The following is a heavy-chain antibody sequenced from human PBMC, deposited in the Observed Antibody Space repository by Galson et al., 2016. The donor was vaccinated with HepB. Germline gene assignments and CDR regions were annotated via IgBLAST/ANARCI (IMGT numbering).Heavy chain of an antibody. CDR2: FYYSGST. V-gene: IGHV4-39*01. J-gene: IGHJ4*02. CDR3: TSRDITGSTAAHN. CDR1: GGSISSTNYY. D-gene: IGHD1-7*01. Sequence: ETLSLTCTVSGGSISSTNYYCVWIRQPPGKGLEWIGSFYYSGSTYYNPSLKSRVAMSVDTSKSQFSLKLRSVTAADTAVYYCTSRDITGSTAAHNCGQGTLGTVSS.